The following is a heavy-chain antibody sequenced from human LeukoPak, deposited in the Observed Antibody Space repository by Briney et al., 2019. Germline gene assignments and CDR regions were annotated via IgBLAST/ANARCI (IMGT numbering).Heavy chain of an antibody. CDR3: ARDEGSPIWVVPAAKHAFDI. J-gene: IGHJ3*02. CDR1: GYTFTGYY. D-gene: IGHD2-2*01. CDR2: INPNSGGT. V-gene: IGHV1-2*02. Sequence: ASVKVSCKASGYTFTGYYMHWVRQASGQGLEWMGWINPNSGGTNYAQKFQGRVTMTRDTSISTAYMELSRLRSDDTAVYYCARDEGSPIWVVPAAKHAFDIWGQGTMVTVSS.